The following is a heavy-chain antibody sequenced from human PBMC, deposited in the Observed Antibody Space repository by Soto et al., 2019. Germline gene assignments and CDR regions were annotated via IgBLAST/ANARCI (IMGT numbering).Heavy chain of an antibody. CDR1: GASISSSSYY. J-gene: IGHJ4*02. Sequence: SDTRSLTCTVSGASISSSSYYWGWIRQPPGKGLEWIGTIYYSVNTYYNPSLKSRVTISVDPSKKQFSLKLSSVTAADTAVYYCARALRAYCGGDCYSAYFDYWGQGTLVTVS. CDR2: IYYSVNT. D-gene: IGHD2-21*02. V-gene: IGHV4-39*01. CDR3: ARALRAYCGGDCYSAYFDY.